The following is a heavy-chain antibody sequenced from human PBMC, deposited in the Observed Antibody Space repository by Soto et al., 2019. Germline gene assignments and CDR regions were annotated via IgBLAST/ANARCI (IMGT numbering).Heavy chain of an antibody. D-gene: IGHD2-2*01. CDR3: ARIYCRSTTCPGY. V-gene: IGHV3-66*01. CDR1: GFTVSSNY. CDR2: IYSGGDT. J-gene: IGHJ4*02. Sequence: HPGGSLRLSCAASGFTVSSNYMSWVRQAPGKGLQWVSVIYSGGDTSYADSVKGRFTVSRDNSKNTLFLEMNSLRAEDTAVYYCARIYCRSTTCPGYWGQGTLVTVSS.